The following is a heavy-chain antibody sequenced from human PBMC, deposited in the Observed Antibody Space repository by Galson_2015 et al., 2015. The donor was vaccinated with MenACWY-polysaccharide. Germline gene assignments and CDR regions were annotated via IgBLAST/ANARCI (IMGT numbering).Heavy chain of an antibody. J-gene: IGHJ4*02. CDR3: AKDHGSGWSLDY. D-gene: IGHD6-19*01. Sequence: SLRLSCAASGFTFSSYAMSWVRQAPGKGLEWLSSISGNGRKTYFADSVEGRFTISRDDSKNTLYLQMNSLRAEDTAVYYYAKDHGSGWSLDYWGQGTLVTASS. CDR2: ISGNGRKT. CDR1: GFTFSSYA. V-gene: IGHV3-23*01.